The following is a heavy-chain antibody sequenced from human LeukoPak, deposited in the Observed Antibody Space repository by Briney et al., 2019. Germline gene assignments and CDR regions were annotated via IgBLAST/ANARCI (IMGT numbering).Heavy chain of an antibody. CDR3: ARDRVDIAAADGGFDP. CDR2: ISSSSSYI. CDR1: GFTFSSYS. D-gene: IGHD6-13*01. V-gene: IGHV3-21*01. J-gene: IGHJ5*02. Sequence: AGSLRLSCAASGFTFSSYSMNWVRQPPGKELEWVSSISSSSSYIYYADSVKGRFTISRDNANNSLYLQMNSLRAEDTAVYYCARDRVDIAAADGGFDPWGQGTLVTVSS.